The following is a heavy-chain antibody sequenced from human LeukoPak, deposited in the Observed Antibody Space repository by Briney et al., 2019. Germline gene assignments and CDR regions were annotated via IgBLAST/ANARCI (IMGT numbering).Heavy chain of an antibody. CDR1: GYSISSGYY. J-gene: IGHJ4*02. Sequence: SETLSLTCTVSGYSISSGYYWGWIRQPPGKGLEWIGSIYHSGSTYYNPSLKSRVTISVDTSKNQFSLKLSSVTAADTAVYYCARDRLTGDFDYWGQGTLVTVSS. D-gene: IGHD7-27*01. V-gene: IGHV4-38-2*02. CDR3: ARDRLTGDFDY. CDR2: IYHSGST.